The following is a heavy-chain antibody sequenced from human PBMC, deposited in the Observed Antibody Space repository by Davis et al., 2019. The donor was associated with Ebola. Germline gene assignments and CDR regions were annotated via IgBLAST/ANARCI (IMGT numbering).Heavy chain of an antibody. Sequence: AASVKVSCKASGGTFSSYAISWVRQAPGQGLEWMGGIIPIFGTANYAQKFQGRVTITADESTSTAYMELSSLRSEDTAVYYCARDAGTGTYSSSWYYWGQGTLVTVSS. CDR3: ARDAGTGTYSSSWYY. D-gene: IGHD6-13*01. J-gene: IGHJ4*02. CDR2: IIPIFGTA. CDR1: GGTFSSYA. V-gene: IGHV1-69*13.